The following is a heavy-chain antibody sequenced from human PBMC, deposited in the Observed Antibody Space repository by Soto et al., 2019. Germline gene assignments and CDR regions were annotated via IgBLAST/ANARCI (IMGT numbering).Heavy chain of an antibody. CDR2: IIPIFGTA. V-gene: IGHV1-69*06. J-gene: IGHJ5*02. CDR1: GCTFSSYA. Sequence: SVKVSCKASGCTFSSYAISWVRQAPGQGLEWMGGIIPIFGTANYAQKFQGRVTITADKSTSTAYMELSSLRSEDTAVYYCARGVKQKLNSHWFEPWGQGTLVSVSS. CDR3: ARGVKQKLNSHWFEP. D-gene: IGHD6-13*01.